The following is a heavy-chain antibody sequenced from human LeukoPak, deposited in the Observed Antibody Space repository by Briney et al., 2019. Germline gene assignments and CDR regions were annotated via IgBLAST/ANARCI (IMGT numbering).Heavy chain of an antibody. CDR3: AKDLEAVDAFDI. D-gene: IGHD5-24*01. J-gene: IGHJ3*02. Sequence: PGGSLRLSCAASGFTFSSYAMSWVRQAPGKGLEWVSAISGSGGSTYYADSVKGRFTISRDNSKNTLYLQMNSLRADDTAVSYCAKDLEAVDAFDIWGQGTMVTVSS. CDR1: GFTFSSYA. V-gene: IGHV3-23*01. CDR2: ISGSGGST.